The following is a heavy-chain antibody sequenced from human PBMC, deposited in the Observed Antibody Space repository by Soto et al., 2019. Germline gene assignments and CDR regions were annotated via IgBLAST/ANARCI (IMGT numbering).Heavy chain of an antibody. CDR2: INSDGSST. J-gene: IGHJ4*02. Sequence: GGSLRRSCAASGFTFCSYWLHWVRQAPGKGLVWVSRINSDGSSTSYADSVKGRFTISRDNAKNTLYLQMNSLRAEDTAVYYCARVRYGDPYYFDYWGQGTLVTVSS. V-gene: IGHV3-74*01. D-gene: IGHD4-17*01. CDR3: ARVRYGDPYYFDY. CDR1: GFTFCSYW.